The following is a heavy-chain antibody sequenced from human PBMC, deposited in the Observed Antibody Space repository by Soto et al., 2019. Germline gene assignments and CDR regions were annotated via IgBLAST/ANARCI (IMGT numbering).Heavy chain of an antibody. CDR2: IRSNAKNYAT. D-gene: IGHD2-15*01. CDR3: ATSPDADCSGTCRNWFDP. V-gene: IGHV3-73*01. Sequence: QPGGSLRLSCAASGFTSSDSAMHWVRQASGKGLEWVGRIRSNAKNYATAYGESVKGRFTISRDDSKNTAYLQMNSLKTEDTAVYYCATSPDADCSGTCRNWFDPWRQGSPVTVS. CDR1: GFTSSDSA. J-gene: IGHJ5*02.